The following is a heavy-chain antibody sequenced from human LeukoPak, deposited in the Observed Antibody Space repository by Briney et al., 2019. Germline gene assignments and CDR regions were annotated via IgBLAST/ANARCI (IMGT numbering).Heavy chain of an antibody. CDR3: ASESGSGSYYYFDY. CDR2: IIPIFGTV. D-gene: IGHD3-10*01. V-gene: IGHV1-69*01. J-gene: IGHJ4*02. Sequence: GSSVKVSCKASGGTFSSYAISWVRQAPGQGLEWMGGIIPIFGTVNYAQKFQGRVTITADESTSTAYMELSSLRSEDTAVYYCASESGSGSYYYFDYWGQGTLVTVSS. CDR1: GGTFSSYA.